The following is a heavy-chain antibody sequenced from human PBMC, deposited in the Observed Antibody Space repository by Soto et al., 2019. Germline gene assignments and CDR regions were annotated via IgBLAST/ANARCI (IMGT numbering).Heavy chain of an antibody. V-gene: IGHV3-21*01. D-gene: IGHD6-6*01. CDR1: GFTFSSYS. Sequence: EVQLVESGGGLVKPGGSLRLSCAASGFTFSSYSMNWVRQAPGKGLEWVSSISSSSSYIYYADSVKGRFTISRDNAKNSLYLQMNSLRAEDTAVDYCARGVAARRWYFDLWGRGTLVTVSS. CDR3: ARGVAARRWYFDL. J-gene: IGHJ2*01. CDR2: ISSSSSYI.